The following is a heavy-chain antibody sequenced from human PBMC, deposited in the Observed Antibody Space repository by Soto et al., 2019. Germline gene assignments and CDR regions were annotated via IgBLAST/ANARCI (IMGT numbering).Heavy chain of an antibody. CDR2: ISYDGSNK. J-gene: IGHJ4*02. Sequence: QVQLVESGGGVVQPGRSLRLSCAASGFTFSSYGMHWVRQAPGKGLEWVAVISYDGSNKYYADSVKGRFTISRDNSENTLYLQMNSLRAEGTAVYYCAKEAGIRPARYYFDYWGQGTLVTVSS. CDR1: GFTFSSYG. V-gene: IGHV3-30*18. CDR3: AKEAGIRPARYYFDY. D-gene: IGHD5-18*01.